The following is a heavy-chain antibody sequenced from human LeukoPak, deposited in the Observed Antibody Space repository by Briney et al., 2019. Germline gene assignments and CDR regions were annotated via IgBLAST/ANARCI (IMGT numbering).Heavy chain of an antibody. Sequence: GGSLRLSCAASGFTFSSYAMHWVRQAPGKGLEWVAVISYDGSNKYYADSVKGRFTISRDNSKNTLYLQMNSLRAEDTAVYYCARPKVVVTPTYYFDYWGQGTLVTVSS. CDR2: ISYDGSNK. CDR3: ARPKVVVTPTYYFDY. V-gene: IGHV3-30-3*01. CDR1: GFTFSSYA. D-gene: IGHD2-21*02. J-gene: IGHJ4*02.